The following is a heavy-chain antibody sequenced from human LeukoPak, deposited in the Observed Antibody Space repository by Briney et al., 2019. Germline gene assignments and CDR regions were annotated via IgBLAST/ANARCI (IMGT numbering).Heavy chain of an antibody. D-gene: IGHD3-10*01. V-gene: IGHV4-61*01. J-gene: IGHJ4*02. Sequence: SETLSLACTVSGGSVSSGSYYWSWIRQRPGKGLEWIGYIYYRGSTNYNPSLKSRVTISVDTSKNQFSLKLSSVTAADTAVYYCASGGPYYYGSGSYPHWGQGTLVTVSS. CDR1: GGSVSSGSYY. CDR2: IYYRGST. CDR3: ASGGPYYYGSGSYPH.